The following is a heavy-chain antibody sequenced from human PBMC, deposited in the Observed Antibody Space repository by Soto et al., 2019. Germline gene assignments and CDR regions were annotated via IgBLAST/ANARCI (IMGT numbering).Heavy chain of an antibody. J-gene: IGHJ5*02. CDR1: GASISGFY. Sequence: SETLSLTCTVSGASISGFYWSWIRKSAGKGLEWIGRIYATGTTDYNPSLKSRVMMSVDTSKKQFSLKSRSVTAADTAVYYCVRDGTKTLRDWFDPWGQGISVTVSS. CDR3: VRDGTKTLRDWFDP. V-gene: IGHV4-4*07. CDR2: IYATGTT. D-gene: IGHD1-1*01.